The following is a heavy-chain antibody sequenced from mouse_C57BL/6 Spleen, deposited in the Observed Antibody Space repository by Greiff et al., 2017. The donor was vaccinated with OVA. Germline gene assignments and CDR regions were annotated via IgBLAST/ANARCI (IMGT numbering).Heavy chain of an antibody. Sequence: VKLQQSGPELVKPGASVKISCKASGYAFSSSWMNWVKQRPGKGLEWIGRIYPGDGDTNYNGKFKGKATLTADKSSSTAYMQLSSLTSEDSAVYFCARWITTVVPYYFDYWGQGTTLTVSS. V-gene: IGHV1-82*01. D-gene: IGHD1-1*01. CDR1: GYAFSSSW. J-gene: IGHJ2*01. CDR3: ARWITTVVPYYFDY. CDR2: IYPGDGDT.